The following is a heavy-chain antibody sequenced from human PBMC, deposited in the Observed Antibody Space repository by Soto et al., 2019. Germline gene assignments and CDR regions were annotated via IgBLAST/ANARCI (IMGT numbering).Heavy chain of an antibody. CDR1: GDTLSTYA. J-gene: IGHJ4*02. V-gene: IGHV1-69*01. D-gene: IGHD5-18*01. Sequence: QVQLVQSGAEVKKPGSSVKVSCKASGDTLSTYAISWVRQVPGQRLEWMGGTTPIIGTIDYAQTLQGRVTITADESTATSYMELRSLRYEDTAVYYCAAGDSSDTGDHWGQGTLVTVSS. CDR2: TTPIIGTI. CDR3: AAGDSSDTGDH.